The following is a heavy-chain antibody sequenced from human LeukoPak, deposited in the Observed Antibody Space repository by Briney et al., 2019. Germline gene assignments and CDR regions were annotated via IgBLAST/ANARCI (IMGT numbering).Heavy chain of an antibody. J-gene: IGHJ4*02. CDR3: AREKEMATAYYFDY. CDR2: ISSGGNGHP. Sequence: ASVKVSCKASGYSFFSYGINWVRQAPGQGLEWMGWISSGGNGHPTYKQRFQGRVTMTTDASTTTAYMELSSLRSEDTAVYYCAREKEMATAYYFDYWGQGTLVTVSS. D-gene: IGHD5-24*01. V-gene: IGHV1-18*01. CDR1: GYSFFSYG.